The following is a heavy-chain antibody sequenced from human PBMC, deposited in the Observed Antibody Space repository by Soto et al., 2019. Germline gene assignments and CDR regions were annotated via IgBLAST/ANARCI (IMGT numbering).Heavy chain of an antibody. J-gene: IGHJ5*02. CDR3: ARDEETNNWNYLWFDP. V-gene: IGHV4-59*01. CDR2: FYDSGST. Sequence: PSETLSLTCTVSGDSIGSFYWTWIRQPPGKGLEWIGYFYDSGSTHYNPSLKSRVTMSEDTSKNQFSLKLSSVTAADTAVYYCARDEETNNWNYLWFDPWGQGTLVTVSS. D-gene: IGHD1-7*01. CDR1: GDSIGSFY.